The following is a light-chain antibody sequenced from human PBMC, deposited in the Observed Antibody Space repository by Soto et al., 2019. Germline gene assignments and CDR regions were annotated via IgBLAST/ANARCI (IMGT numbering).Light chain of an antibody. Sequence: EIVLTQSPGTLSLSPGERATLSCRASQSVSSSYLAWYQQTPGQAPRLLIYGASSRATGIPDRFSGSGSGKDFPLTISRLEPEDFAVYYCQQYGSSPLTFGGGTKVEIK. CDR3: QQYGSSPLT. CDR1: QSVSSSY. V-gene: IGKV3-20*01. CDR2: GAS. J-gene: IGKJ4*01.